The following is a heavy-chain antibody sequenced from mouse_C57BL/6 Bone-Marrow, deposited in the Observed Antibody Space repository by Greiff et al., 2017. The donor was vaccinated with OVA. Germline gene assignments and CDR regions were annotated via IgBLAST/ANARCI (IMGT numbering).Heavy chain of an antibody. CDR2: ISTGSSTI. CDR1: GFTFTDYG. Sequence: EVKLVESGRGLVKPGGSLKLSCAASGFTFTDYGMHWVRQAPEKGLEWVAYISTGSSTIYYADTVKGRSTISRANAKNTLFLQMTSLGSEDTAMYYCARSNYWYFDVWGRGTTVTVAS. J-gene: IGHJ1*03. CDR3: ARSNYWYFDV. V-gene: IGHV5-17*01.